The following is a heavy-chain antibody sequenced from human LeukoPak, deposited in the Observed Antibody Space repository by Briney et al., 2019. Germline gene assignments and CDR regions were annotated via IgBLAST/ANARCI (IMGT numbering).Heavy chain of an antibody. V-gene: IGHV3-23*01. D-gene: IGHD6-13*01. CDR3: AKDPSAAGTAEYFQH. CDR1: GFTFSGYA. J-gene: IGHJ1*01. CDR2: INGRGGST. Sequence: GGSLRLSCAASGFTFSGYAMSWVRQAPGKGLEWVSTINGRGGSTYSADSVKGRFTISRDNSENALYLHMSSLRAEDTAVYYCAKDPSAAGTAEYFQHWGQGTLVTVSS.